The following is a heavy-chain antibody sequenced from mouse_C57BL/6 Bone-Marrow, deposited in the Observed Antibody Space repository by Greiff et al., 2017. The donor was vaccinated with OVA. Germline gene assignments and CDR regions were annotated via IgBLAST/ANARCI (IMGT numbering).Heavy chain of an antibody. D-gene: IGHD1-1*01. CDR2: IDPSDSYT. CDR1: GYTFTSYW. CDR3: ARAYDGSSYWYFDV. V-gene: IGHV1-69*01. J-gene: IGHJ1*03. Sequence: QVQLQQPGAELVMPGASVKLSCKASGYTFTSYWMHWVKQRLGQGLEWIGEIDPSDSYTKYNQKFKGKSTLTVDKSSSTAYMWLSSLASEDSAVYVCARAYDGSSYWYFDVWGTGTTVTVSS.